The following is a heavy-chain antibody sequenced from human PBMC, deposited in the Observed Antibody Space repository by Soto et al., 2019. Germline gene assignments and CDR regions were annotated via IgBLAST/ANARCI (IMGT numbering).Heavy chain of an antibody. J-gene: IGHJ4*02. Sequence: EVQLLESGGGLVQPGGSLRLSCAASGFTFSSYAMSWVRQAPGKGLEWVSAISGSGGSTYYADSVKGRFTISRDNSKNTLYLQMNSLRAEDTAVYYCAKAGSEYDGSGSPDLYYFDYWGQGTLVTVSS. CDR2: ISGSGGST. V-gene: IGHV3-23*01. CDR3: AKAGSEYDGSGSPDLYYFDY. CDR1: GFTFSSYA. D-gene: IGHD3-10*01.